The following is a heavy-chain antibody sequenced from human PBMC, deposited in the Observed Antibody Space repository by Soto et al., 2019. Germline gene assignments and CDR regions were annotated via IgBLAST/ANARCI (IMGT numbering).Heavy chain of an antibody. CDR1: GYSFTSYW. D-gene: IGHD3-10*01. Sequence: GESLKISCKGSGYSFTSYWIGWVRQMPGKVLEWMGIIYPGDSDTRYSPSFQGQVTISADKSISTAYLQWSSLKASDTAMYYCARAPYGSGSYYNYYYYMDVWGKGTTVTVSS. CDR3: ARAPYGSGSYYNYYYYMDV. V-gene: IGHV5-51*01. CDR2: IYPGDSDT. J-gene: IGHJ6*03.